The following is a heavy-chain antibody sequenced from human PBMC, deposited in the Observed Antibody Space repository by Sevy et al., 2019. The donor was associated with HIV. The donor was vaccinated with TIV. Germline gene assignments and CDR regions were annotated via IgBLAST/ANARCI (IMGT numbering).Heavy chain of an antibody. Sequence: GGSLGLSCVASGFNFNIYSMSWVRQAPGKGLEWVSTLSFGCGRINHADSVQGRFTMSRDDSKKTVYLEMNSLRAEDTAVYYCAREGCTRPRDHWGQGTLVTVSS. J-gene: IGHJ4*02. V-gene: IGHV3-23*01. D-gene: IGHD2-8*01. CDR1: GFNFNIYS. CDR3: AREGCTRPRDH. CDR2: LSFGCGRI.